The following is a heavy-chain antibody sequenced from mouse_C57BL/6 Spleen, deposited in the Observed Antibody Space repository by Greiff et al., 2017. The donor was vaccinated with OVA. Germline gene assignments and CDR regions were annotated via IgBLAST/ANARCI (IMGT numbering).Heavy chain of an antibody. D-gene: IGHD1-1*01. CDR1: GYAFSSYW. CDR3: AIYYYGSSSDFDY. Sequence: VQLQQSGAELVKPGASVKISCKASGYAFSSYWMNWVKQRPGKGLEWIGQIYPGDGDTNYNGKFKGKATLTADKSSSTAYMQLSSLTSEDSAVYFCAIYYYGSSSDFDYWGQGTTLTVSS. J-gene: IGHJ2*01. CDR2: IYPGDGDT. V-gene: IGHV1-80*01.